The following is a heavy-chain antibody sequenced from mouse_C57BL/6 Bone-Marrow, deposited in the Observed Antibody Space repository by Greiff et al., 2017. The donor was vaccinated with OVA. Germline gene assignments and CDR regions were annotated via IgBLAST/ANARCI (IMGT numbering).Heavy chain of an antibody. V-gene: IGHV5-16*01. Sequence: EVMLVESEGGLVQPGSSMKLSCTASGFTFSDYYMAWVRQVPEKGLEWVANINYDGSSTYYLDSLKSRFIISRDNAKNILYLQMSSLKSEDTATYYCARWSRRYFDVWGTGTTVTVSS. CDR2: INYDGSST. J-gene: IGHJ1*03. CDR3: ARWSRRYFDV. CDR1: GFTFSDYY.